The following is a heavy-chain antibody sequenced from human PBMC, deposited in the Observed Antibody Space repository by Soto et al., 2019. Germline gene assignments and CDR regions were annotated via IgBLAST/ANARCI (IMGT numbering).Heavy chain of an antibody. D-gene: IGHD4-17*01. Sequence: QVQLQQWGAGLLKPSETLSLTCAVYGESFSGYYWTWIRQPPGTGLEWMGESNHSGTTSNTPSLMGLVTMSLATSKQQFSMQLSSVTAADAALYSCTGGERGPRLHYWGQGTLVTVSS. CDR1: GESFSGYY. CDR2: SNHSGTT. V-gene: IGHV4-34*01. J-gene: IGHJ4*02. CDR3: TGGERGPRLHY.